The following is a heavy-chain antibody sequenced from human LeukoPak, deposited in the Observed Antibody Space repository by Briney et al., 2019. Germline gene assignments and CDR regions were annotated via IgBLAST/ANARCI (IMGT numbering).Heavy chain of an antibody. V-gene: IGHV1-69*13. CDR1: GGTFSSYA. D-gene: IGHD4-17*01. J-gene: IGHJ4*02. CDR2: IIPIFGTA. CDR3: ARDRSDYSAGYFDY. Sequence: SVKVSCKASGGTFSSYAISWVRQAPGQGLEWMGGIIPIFGTANYAQKFQGRVTITADESTGTAYMELSSLRSEDTAVYYCARDRSDYSAGYFDYWGQGTLVTVSS.